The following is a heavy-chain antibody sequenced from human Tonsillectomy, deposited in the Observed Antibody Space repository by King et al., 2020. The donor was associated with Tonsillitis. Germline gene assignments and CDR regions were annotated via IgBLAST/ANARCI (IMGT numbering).Heavy chain of an antibody. CDR2: IDADGSSA. D-gene: IGHD1-26*01. J-gene: IGHJ4*02. CDR3: ARQMGATWDY. Sequence: VQLVESGGGSVQPGGSLRLSCAASGFTFSSHWMHWARHIPGEGLVWVSRIDADGSSASYADSVKGRFTISRDNAKNTLYLQMNSLRAEDTAVYYCARQMGATWDYWGKGTLVTVSS. CDR1: GFTFSSHW. V-gene: IGHV3-74*01.